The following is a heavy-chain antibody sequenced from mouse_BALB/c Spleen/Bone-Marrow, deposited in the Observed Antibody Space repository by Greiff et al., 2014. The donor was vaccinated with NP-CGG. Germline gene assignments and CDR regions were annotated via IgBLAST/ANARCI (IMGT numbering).Heavy chain of an antibody. D-gene: IGHD2-4*01. J-gene: IGHJ4*01. CDR2: IYPGDEDI. Sequence: QVQLQQSGPGLVKPGASVKISCKAFGYAFSTSWMNWVKQRPGQGLEWIGRIYPGDEDINYNGKFKGKATLTVDKFSSTAYMQLSSLTSADSAVYFCARKGGLDYAMDYWGQGTSVTVSS. CDR3: ARKGGLDYAMDY. V-gene: IGHV1-82*01. CDR1: GYAFSTSW.